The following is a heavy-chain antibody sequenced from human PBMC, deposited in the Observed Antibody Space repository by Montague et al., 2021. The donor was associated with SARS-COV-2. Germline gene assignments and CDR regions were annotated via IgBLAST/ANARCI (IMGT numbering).Heavy chain of an antibody. Sequence: CAISGDSVSSNSAAWNRIRQSPSRGLEWLGRTYYRSKWYNDYAVSVKSRITINPDTSKNLFSLQLNSVTPEDTAVYYCARGGWGAPGTGRLFDYWGQGTLVTVSS. CDR3: ARGGWGAPGTGRLFDY. D-gene: IGHD3-10*01. J-gene: IGHJ4*02. V-gene: IGHV6-1*01. CDR2: TYYRSKWYN. CDR1: GDSVSSNSAA.